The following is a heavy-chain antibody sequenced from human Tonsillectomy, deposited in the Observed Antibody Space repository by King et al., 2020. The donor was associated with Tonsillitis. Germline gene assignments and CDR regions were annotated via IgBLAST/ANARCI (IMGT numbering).Heavy chain of an antibody. CDR3: ARTGYCSSTSCPFPWFDP. CDR2: IYSGGST. CDR1: GFTVSSNY. V-gene: IGHV3-53*04. J-gene: IGHJ5*02. Sequence: VQLVESGGGLVQPGGSLRLSCAASGFTVSSNYMSWVRQAPGKGLEWVSVIYSGGSTYYAASVKGRFTISRHDSKNTLYLQMNSLRAEDTAVYYCARTGYCSSTSCPFPWFDPWGQGTLVTVSS. D-gene: IGHD2-2*01.